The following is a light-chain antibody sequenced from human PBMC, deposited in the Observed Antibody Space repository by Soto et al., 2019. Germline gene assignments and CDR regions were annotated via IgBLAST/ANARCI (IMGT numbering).Light chain of an antibody. CDR1: SSNTGAGYD. Sequence: QSVLTQPPSVSGAPGQRVTISCTGSSSNTGAGYDVHWYQQLPGTAPKLLIYGDTNRPSGVPDRFSGSKSGTSASLAIAGLLAEDEADYYCQSYDSSLSVWVFGGGTKLTVL. CDR2: GDT. CDR3: QSYDSSLSVWV. V-gene: IGLV1-40*01. J-gene: IGLJ3*02.